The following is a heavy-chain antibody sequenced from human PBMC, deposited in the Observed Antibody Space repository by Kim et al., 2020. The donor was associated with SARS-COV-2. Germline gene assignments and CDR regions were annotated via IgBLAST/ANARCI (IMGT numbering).Heavy chain of an antibody. CDR1: GGSSSGYY. CDR3: ARSLNLHWYFDL. V-gene: IGHV4-34*01. CDR2: VDQSGRG. J-gene: IGHJ2*01. Sequence: SETLFLTCVVSGGSSSGYYWNWIRQTPGKGLEWIGEVDQSGRGNYNPSLRSRVTMSEDTAKNQISLRLTSVTAADTAIYYCARSLNLHWYFDLWGRGTLVTVSS.